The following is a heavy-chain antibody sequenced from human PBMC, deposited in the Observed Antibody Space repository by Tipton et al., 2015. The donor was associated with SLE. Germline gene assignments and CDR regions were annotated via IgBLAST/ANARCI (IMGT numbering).Heavy chain of an antibody. CDR2: IYYSGST. D-gene: IGHD1-20*01. V-gene: IGHV4-59*01. Sequence: LSLTCTVSGGSISSYYWSWIRQPPGKGLEWIGYIYYSGSTNYNPSLKSRVTISVDTSKNQFSLKLSSVTAADTAVYYCARRRINNWNDPVWFDPWGQGTLVTVSS. CDR3: ARRRINNWNDPVWFDP. CDR1: GGSISSYY. J-gene: IGHJ5*02.